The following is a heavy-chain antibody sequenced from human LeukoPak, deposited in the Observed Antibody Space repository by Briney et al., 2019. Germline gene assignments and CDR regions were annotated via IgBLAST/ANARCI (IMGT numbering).Heavy chain of an antibody. J-gene: IGHJ4*02. CDR1: GGSISSSSYY. CDR3: AYSRWFYFDF. Sequence: PSETLSLTCTVSGGSISSSSYYWGWIRQPPGKGLEWIGSIYYSGSTYYNPSLKSRVAISVDTSKNQSSLNLNSVTASDTAIYYCAYSRWFYFDFWGQGSLVAVSS. CDR2: IYYSGST. V-gene: IGHV4-39*01. D-gene: IGHD4-23*01.